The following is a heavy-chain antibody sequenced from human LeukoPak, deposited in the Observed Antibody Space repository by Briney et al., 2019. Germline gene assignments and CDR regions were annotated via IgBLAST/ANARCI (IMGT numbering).Heavy chain of an antibody. CDR2: IYENGGTT. V-gene: IGHV3-23*01. CDR1: GFTFRSHA. Sequence: GGSLRLSCVGSGFTFRSHAMSWVRQAPEKGLEFVSGIYENGGTTYYADSVKGRFSISRDNSKNTLYLQMDSLRGEDTAVYYCAKSDIHPFDYWGQGTLVTVSS. J-gene: IGHJ4*02. CDR3: AKSDIHPFDY.